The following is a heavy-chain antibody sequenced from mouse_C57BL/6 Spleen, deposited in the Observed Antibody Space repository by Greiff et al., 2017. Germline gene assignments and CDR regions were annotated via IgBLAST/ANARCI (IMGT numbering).Heavy chain of an antibody. J-gene: IGHJ2*01. CDR3: ARTAHGSFYFDY. CDR1: GYSFTGYY. CDR2: IYPYNGVS. V-gene: IGHV1-31*01. Sequence: EVMLVESGPELVKPGASVKISCKASGYSFTGYYMHWVKQSPGNILDWIGYIYPYNGVSSYNQKFKGKATLTVDKSSSTAYMELRSLTSADSAVYYCARTAHGSFYFDYWGKGTTLTVSS. D-gene: IGHD1-1*01.